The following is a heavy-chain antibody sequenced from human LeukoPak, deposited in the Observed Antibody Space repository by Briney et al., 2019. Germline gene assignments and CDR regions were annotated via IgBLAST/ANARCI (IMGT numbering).Heavy chain of an antibody. D-gene: IGHD2-2*02. CDR2: INSDGTST. Sequence: PGGSLRLSCAASGFTLSSYWMHWVRQAPGKGLVWVSRINSDGTSTTYADFVKGRFTIARDSAKKTLYLQMNSLRDEDTAVYYCARGPIPATAIPENWGQGTLVTVSS. CDR1: GFTLSSYW. CDR3: ARGPIPATAIPEN. J-gene: IGHJ4*02. V-gene: IGHV3-74*03.